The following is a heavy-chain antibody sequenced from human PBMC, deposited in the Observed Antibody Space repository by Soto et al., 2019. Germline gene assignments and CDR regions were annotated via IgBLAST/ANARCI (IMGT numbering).Heavy chain of an antibody. CDR2: IIPIFGTA. J-gene: IGHJ3*02. Sequence: QVQLVQSGAEVKKPGSSVKVSCKASGGTFSSYAISWVRQAPGQGLEWMGGIIPIFGTANYAQKFQGRVTITADESTSTAYMGLSSLRSEDTAVYYCARETMIVVVTSPNAFDIWGQGTMVTVSS. CDR3: ARETMIVVVTSPNAFDI. CDR1: GGTFSSYA. D-gene: IGHD3-22*01. V-gene: IGHV1-69*12.